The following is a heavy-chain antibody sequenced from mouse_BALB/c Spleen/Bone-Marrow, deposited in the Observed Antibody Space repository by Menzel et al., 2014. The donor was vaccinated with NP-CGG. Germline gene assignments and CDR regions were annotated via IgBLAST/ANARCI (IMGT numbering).Heavy chain of an antibody. CDR3: ARSEGGRRGLFDY. V-gene: IGHV5-6*01. CDR2: ISSGGSYT. Sequence: EVQVVESGGGLVQPGGSLKLSCAASGFTFSSYGMSWVRQTPDKRLEWVATISSGGSYTYYPDSVKGRFTISRDNAKNTLYLQMSSLKSEDTAMYYCARSEGGRRGLFDYWGQGTTLTVSS. CDR1: GFTFSSYG. J-gene: IGHJ2*01.